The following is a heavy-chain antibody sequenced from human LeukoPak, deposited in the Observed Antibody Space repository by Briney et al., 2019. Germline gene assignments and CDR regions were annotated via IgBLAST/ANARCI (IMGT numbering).Heavy chain of an antibody. CDR3: ASPVLVY. Sequence: SETLSLTCTVSGGSISSSSYYWGWIRQPPGKGLEWIGSIYYSGSTYYNPSLKSRVTISVDTSKNQFSLKLSSVTAADTAVYYCASPVLVYWGQGTLVTVSS. J-gene: IGHJ4*02. CDR1: GGSISSSSYY. CDR2: IYYSGST. V-gene: IGHV4-39*01.